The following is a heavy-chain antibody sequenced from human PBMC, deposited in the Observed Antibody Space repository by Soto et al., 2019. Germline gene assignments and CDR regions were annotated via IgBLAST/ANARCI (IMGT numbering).Heavy chain of an antibody. CDR3: ARDYRVMPHRVIDY. V-gene: IGHV3-33*01. CDR1: GFTFSSYG. J-gene: IGHJ4*02. CDR2: IWYDGSNK. D-gene: IGHD3-16*02. Sequence: QVQLVESGGGVVQPGRSLRLSCAASGFTFSSYGMHWVRQAPGKGLEWVAVIWYDGSNKYYADSVKVRFTISRDNSKNTLYLQMNSLRAEDTAVYYCARDYRVMPHRVIDYWGQGTLVTVSS.